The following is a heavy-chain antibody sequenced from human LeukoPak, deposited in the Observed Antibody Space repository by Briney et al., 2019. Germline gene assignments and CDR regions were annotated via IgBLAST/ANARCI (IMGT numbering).Heavy chain of an antibody. J-gene: IGHJ6*03. CDR1: GYSISSGCY. V-gene: IGHV4-38-2*02. CDR2: IYYSGST. Sequence: SETLSLTCTVSGYSISSGCYWGWIRQPPGKGLEWIGSIYYSGSTYYNPSLKSRVTISVDTSKNQFSLKLSSVTAADTAVYYCARFLGRGVTYYYYYMDVWGKGTTVTVSS. CDR3: ARFLGRGVTYYYYYMDV. D-gene: IGHD3-10*01.